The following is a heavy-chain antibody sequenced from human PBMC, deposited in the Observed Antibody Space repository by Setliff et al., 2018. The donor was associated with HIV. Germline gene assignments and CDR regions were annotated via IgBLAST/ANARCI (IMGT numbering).Heavy chain of an antibody. Sequence: PSETLSLTCPVSGGSISSGGYYWSWIRQHPGKGLEWIGYIYYSGSTYYNPSLKSLVAISVDTSKNQFSLTLSSVTAADTAVYYCARGGLVRGRPKNYYMDVWGKGTTGTV. CDR1: GGSISSGGYY. CDR2: IYYSGST. V-gene: IGHV4-31*01. D-gene: IGHD3-10*01. CDR3: ARGGLVRGRPKNYYMDV. J-gene: IGHJ6*03.